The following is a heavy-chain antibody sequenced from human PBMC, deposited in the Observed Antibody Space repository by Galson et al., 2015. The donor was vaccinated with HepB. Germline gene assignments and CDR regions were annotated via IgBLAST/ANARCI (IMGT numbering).Heavy chain of an antibody. CDR2: ISYDGSNK. Sequence: SLRLSCAASGFTFSSYAMHWVRQAPGKGLEWVAVISYDGSNKYHGDSVQGRFTISRDNSKNTLYLQMNSLRTEDTAVYYCARGREREVVVADPWDWGQGTLVTVSS. J-gene: IGHJ4*02. CDR3: ARGREREVVVADPWD. CDR1: GFTFSSYA. V-gene: IGHV3-30-3*01. D-gene: IGHD2-15*01.